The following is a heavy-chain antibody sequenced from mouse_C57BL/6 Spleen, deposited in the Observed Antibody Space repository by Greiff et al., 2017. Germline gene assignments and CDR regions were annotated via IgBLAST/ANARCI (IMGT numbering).Heavy chain of an antibody. D-gene: IGHD1-1*01. V-gene: IGHV1-52*01. CDR1: GYTFTSYW. Sequence: QVQLQQPGAELVRPGSSVKLSCKASGYTFTSYWMHWVKQRPIQGLEWIGNIDPSDSETHYNQKFKDKATLTVDKSSSTAYMQLSSLTSEDSAVYYCARRFHYYGSSHFDYWGQGTTLTVSS. CDR2: IDPSDSET. CDR3: ARRFHYYGSSHFDY. J-gene: IGHJ2*01.